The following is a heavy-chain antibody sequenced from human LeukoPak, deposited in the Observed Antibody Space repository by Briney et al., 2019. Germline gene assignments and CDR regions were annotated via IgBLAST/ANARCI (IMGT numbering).Heavy chain of an antibody. J-gene: IGHJ4*02. V-gene: IGHV1-46*01. CDR2: INPSGGST. CDR1: GYTFTSYY. CDR3: ARGRVQGDFWSGYYRAYFDY. Sequence: ASVKVSCKASGYTFTSYYMHWVRQAPGQGLEWMGIINPSGGSTNYAQKFQGRVTMTRDTSTSTVYMELSSLRSEDTAVYYCARGRVQGDFWSGYYRAYFDYWGQGTLVTVSS. D-gene: IGHD3-3*01.